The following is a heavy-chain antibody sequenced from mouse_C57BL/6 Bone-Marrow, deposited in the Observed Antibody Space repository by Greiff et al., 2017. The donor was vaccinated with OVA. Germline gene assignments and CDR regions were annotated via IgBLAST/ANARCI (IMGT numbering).Heavy chain of an antibody. J-gene: IGHJ1*03. V-gene: IGHV1-55*01. Sequence: QVQLQQPGAELVKPGASVKMSCKASGYTFTSYWITWVKQRPGQGLEWIGDIYPGSGSTNYNEKFKSKATLTVDTSSSTAYMQLSSLTSEDSAVYYCARGDYDGLPSYWYFDVWGTGTTVTVSS. CDR1: GYTFTSYW. CDR2: IYPGSGST. D-gene: IGHD2-4*01. CDR3: ARGDYDGLPSYWYFDV.